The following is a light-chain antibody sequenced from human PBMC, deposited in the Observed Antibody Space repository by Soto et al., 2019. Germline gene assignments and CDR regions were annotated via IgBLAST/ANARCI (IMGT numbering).Light chain of an antibody. CDR2: GAS. CDR1: QSVDNNY. J-gene: IGKJ4*01. V-gene: IGKV3-20*01. Sequence: EIVLTQSPDTLSLSPGERATLSCRASQSVDNNYLAWYQQKPGQAPRLLIYGASSGVTGIPNRFSGSGSGTDFTLTISRLEPEDFSVYFCQQYRSSFPLTLGGGTKVE. CDR3: QQYRSSFPLT.